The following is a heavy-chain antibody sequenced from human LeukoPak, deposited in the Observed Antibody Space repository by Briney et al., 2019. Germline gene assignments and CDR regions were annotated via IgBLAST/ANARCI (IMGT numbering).Heavy chain of an antibody. CDR2: ISGSGGST. CDR3: AKAGRGSYQGDYFDY. CDR1: GFTVSSNY. V-gene: IGHV3-23*01. J-gene: IGHJ4*02. Sequence: GGSLRLSCAASGFTVSSNYMSWVRQAPGKGLEWVSAISGSGGSTYYADSVKGRFTISRDNSKNTLYLQMNSLRAEDTAVYYCAKAGRGSYQGDYFDYWGQGTLVTVSS. D-gene: IGHD1-26*01.